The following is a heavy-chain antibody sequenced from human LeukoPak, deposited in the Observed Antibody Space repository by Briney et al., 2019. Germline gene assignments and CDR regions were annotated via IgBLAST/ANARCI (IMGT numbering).Heavy chain of an antibody. Sequence: SETLSLTCTVSGYSISSGYYWGWIRQPPGKGLEWIGEINHGGSTNYNPSLKSRVTISVDTSKNQFSLKLSSVTAADTAVYYCARGGRITMFGVVIMRGAFDIWGQGTMVTVSS. V-gene: IGHV4-38-2*02. CDR3: ARGGRITMFGVVIMRGAFDI. D-gene: IGHD3-3*01. CDR2: INHGGST. J-gene: IGHJ3*02. CDR1: GYSISSGYY.